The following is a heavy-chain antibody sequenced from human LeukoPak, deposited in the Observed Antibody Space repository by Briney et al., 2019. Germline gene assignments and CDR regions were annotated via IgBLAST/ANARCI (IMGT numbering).Heavy chain of an antibody. CDR2: IRYDGSNK. CDR1: GFTFSSYG. D-gene: IGHD1-1*01. V-gene: IGHV3-30*02. CDR3: AKGGGGTNYYYMDV. Sequence: PGRSLRLSCAASGFTFSSYGMHWVRQAPGKGLEWVAFIRYDGSNKYYADSVKGRFTISRDNSKNTLYLQMNSLRAEDMALYYCAKGGGGTNYYYMDVWGKGTTVTVSS. J-gene: IGHJ6*03.